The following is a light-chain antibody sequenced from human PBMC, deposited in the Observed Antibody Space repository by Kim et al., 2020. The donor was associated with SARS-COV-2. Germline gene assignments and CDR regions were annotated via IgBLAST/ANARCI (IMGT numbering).Light chain of an antibody. J-gene: IGKJ2*01. CDR1: QSNSMW. Sequence: STLSAAVGDRVIIACRASQSNSMWLAWYQQKPGKAPKFLISKASSLESGVPSRFSGSGSGTEFTLTISSLQPDDFATYYCQQYDNYFGQGTKLEI. V-gene: IGKV1-5*03. CDR2: KAS. CDR3: QQYDNY.